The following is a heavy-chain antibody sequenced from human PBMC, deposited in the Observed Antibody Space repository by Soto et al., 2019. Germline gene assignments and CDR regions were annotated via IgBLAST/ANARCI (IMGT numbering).Heavy chain of an antibody. CDR1: GFTFSSYW. J-gene: IGHJ6*03. V-gene: IGHV3-7*01. Sequence: GGSLRLSCAASGFTFSSYWMSWVRQAPGKGLEWVANIKQDGSEKYYVDSVKGRFTISRDNAKNSLYLQMNSLRAEDTAVYYCARVDDCTNGVCYSAMHYYYMDVWGKGTTVTVSS. CDR3: ARVDDCTNGVCYSAMHYYYMDV. CDR2: IKQDGSEK. D-gene: IGHD2-8*01.